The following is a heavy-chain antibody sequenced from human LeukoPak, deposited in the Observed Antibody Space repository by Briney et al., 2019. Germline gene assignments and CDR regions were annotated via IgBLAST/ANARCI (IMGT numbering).Heavy chain of an antibody. D-gene: IGHD3-9*01. Sequence: ASVKVSCKASGGTFSSYAISWVRQAPGQGLEWMGGIIPIFGTANYAQKFQGRVTITADKSTRTAYMELSSLRSEDTAVYYCATLTYDILTGYYKGYFDYWGQGTLVTVSS. J-gene: IGHJ4*02. CDR2: IIPIFGTA. CDR3: ATLTYDILTGYYKGYFDY. V-gene: IGHV1-69*06. CDR1: GGTFSSYA.